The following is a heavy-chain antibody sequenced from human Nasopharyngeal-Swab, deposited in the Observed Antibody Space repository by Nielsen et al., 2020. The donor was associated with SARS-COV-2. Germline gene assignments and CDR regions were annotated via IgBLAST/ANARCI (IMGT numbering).Heavy chain of an antibody. V-gene: IGHV4-39*07. CDR1: GGSISSSSYY. CDR2: IYYSGST. J-gene: IGHJ6*02. Sequence: SDTLSPPFTAPGGSISSSSYYWGSIRQPPGKGLEWIGSIYYSGSTYYNPSLKSRVTISVDTSKNQFSLKLSSVTAADTAVYYCVGSSWYGDYYYYYGMDVWGQGTTVTVSS. D-gene: IGHD6-13*01. CDR3: VGSSWYGDYYYYYGMDV.